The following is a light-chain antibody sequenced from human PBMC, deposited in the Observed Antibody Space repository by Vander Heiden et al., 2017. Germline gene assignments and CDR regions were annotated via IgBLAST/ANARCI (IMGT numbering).Light chain of an antibody. CDR3: QQYNSYSWT. CDR1: QSGSSW. J-gene: IGKJ1*01. CDR2: KTS. Sequence: DIQMTQSPSTLSASVGDTVTITCRASQSGSSWLAWYQQKPGKAPKVLIYKTSTLGGGVPSRFSGSGSGTEFTLTISSLQPDDFATYYCQQYNSYSWTFGQGTRVEVK. V-gene: IGKV1-5*03.